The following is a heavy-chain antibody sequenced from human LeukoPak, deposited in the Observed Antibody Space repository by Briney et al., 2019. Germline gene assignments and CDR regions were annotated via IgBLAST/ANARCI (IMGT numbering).Heavy chain of an antibody. J-gene: IGHJ4*02. V-gene: IGHV3-23*01. CDR3: ARTRDYRFEY. Sequence: GGSLRLSCAASGFTFSSYAMSWVRQAPGKGLEWVSAISDSGGSTYYADSVKGRFTISRDNAKNTLYLQMNSLRADDTAVYYCARTRDYRFEYWGQGTLATVSS. CDR2: ISDSGGST. D-gene: IGHD4-17*01. CDR1: GFTFSSYA.